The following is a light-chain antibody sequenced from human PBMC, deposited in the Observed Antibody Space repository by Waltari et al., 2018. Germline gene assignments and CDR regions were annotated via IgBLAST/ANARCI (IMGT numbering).Light chain of an antibody. J-gene: IGLJ3*02. CDR3: GTWDSSLNHGRV. Sequence: QSVLTQPPSVSAAPGQMVTISCSGSSSNIGKNYVSWYQQIPGTAPKLLIYDKNKRPSGIPDRFSDSKSGTSATLGITGLQTGDEADYYCGTWDSSLNHGRVFGGGTKLTVL. V-gene: IGLV1-51*01. CDR2: DKN. CDR1: SSNIGKNY.